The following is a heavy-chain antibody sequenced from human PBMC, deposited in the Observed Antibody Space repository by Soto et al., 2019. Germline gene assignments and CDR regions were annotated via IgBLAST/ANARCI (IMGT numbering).Heavy chain of an antibody. V-gene: IGHV2-5*08. J-gene: IGHJ3*02. CDR2: IYWDNDK. CDR3: AHRPSEMATMEYDAFDI. D-gene: IGHD5-12*01. Sequence: TLSLTCTVSGGSISSDYWTWIRQPPGKALEWLALIYWDNDKRYSPSLKSRLTITKDTSKNQVVLTMTNMDPVDTATYYCAHRPSEMATMEYDAFDIWGQETMVTVS. CDR1: GGSISSDYWT.